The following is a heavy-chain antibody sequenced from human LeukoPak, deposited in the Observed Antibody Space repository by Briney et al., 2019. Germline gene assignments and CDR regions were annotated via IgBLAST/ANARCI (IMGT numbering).Heavy chain of an antibody. D-gene: IGHD4-17*01. CDR1: GFTFSSYS. V-gene: IGHV3-21*01. J-gene: IGHJ4*02. Sequence: GGSLRLSCAASGFTFSSYSMNWVRQAPGKGLEWVSSISSSSSYIYYADSVKGRFTISRDNAKNSLYLQMNSLRAEDTAVYYCAREFGTVTNPYFDYWGQGTLVTVSS. CDR2: ISSSSSYI. CDR3: AREFGTVTNPYFDY.